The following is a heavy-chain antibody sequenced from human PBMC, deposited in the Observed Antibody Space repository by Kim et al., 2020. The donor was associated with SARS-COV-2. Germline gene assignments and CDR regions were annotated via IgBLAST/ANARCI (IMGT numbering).Heavy chain of an antibody. CDR2: INNAGNP. CDR3: AKDHPSNGWPAFDS. V-gene: IGHV3-23*01. J-gene: IGHJ4*02. CDR1: GFTFTSRA. D-gene: IGHD6-19*01. Sequence: GGSLRLSCVASGFTFTSRAMSWVRQAPGKGPEWLASINNAGNPYYADSVKGRFTISRDITKDTLYLQMNSLGAGDTALYYCAKDHPSNGWPAFDSWGQGTLVTVSS.